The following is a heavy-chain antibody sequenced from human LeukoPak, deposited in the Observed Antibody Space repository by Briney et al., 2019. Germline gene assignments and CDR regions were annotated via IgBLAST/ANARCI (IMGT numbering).Heavy chain of an antibody. CDR3: ARLYSSSVNF. CDR2: INTDGSTT. D-gene: IGHD6-13*01. CDR1: GFTFSSSW. V-gene: IGHV3-74*01. Sequence: GGSLRLSCAASGFTFSSSWMHWVRQAPGKGLVWVSRINTDGSTTTYADSVKGRFTISRDNAKNSLYLQMNSPRADDTAVYYCARLYSSSVNFWGQGTMVTVSS. J-gene: IGHJ4*02.